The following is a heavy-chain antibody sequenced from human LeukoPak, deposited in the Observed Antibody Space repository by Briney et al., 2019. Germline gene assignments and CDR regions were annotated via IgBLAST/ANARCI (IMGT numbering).Heavy chain of an antibody. CDR3: ARDPSDAIVDFDY. D-gene: IGHD5-18*01. V-gene: IGHV1-2*02. Sequence: GASVKVSCKASGYTFTDYYMHWVRQAPGQGLEWMGWINANSGGTNYAQTFQGRVTMTRDTSISTAYMELSSLRSDDTAVYYCARDPSDAIVDFDYWSQGTLVTVSS. CDR1: GYTFTDYY. J-gene: IGHJ4*02. CDR2: INANSGGT.